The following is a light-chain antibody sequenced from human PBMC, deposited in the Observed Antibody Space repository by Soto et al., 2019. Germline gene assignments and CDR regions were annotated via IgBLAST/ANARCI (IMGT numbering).Light chain of an antibody. Sequence: DIQMTQSPSSLSASVGDRVTITCRASQSITTYLNWYQHKPGKAPKLPICAASSLPSGVPSRFSGSGSGTEFTLTISSLQPEDSATYYCQQGFSTPFTFGPGTKVDIK. J-gene: IGKJ3*01. CDR3: QQGFSTPFT. CDR1: QSITTY. CDR2: AAS. V-gene: IGKV1-39*01.